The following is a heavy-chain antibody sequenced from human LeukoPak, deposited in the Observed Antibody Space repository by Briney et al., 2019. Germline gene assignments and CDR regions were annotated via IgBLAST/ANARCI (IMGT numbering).Heavy chain of an antibody. CDR3: ARTITVTTVQYYFDY. D-gene: IGHD4-11*01. Sequence: GGSLRLSCAASGVTFSSYSMNWVRQAPGKGLEWVSSISSSSSYIYYADSVKGRFTISRDNAKNSLYLQMNSLGAEDTAVYYCARTITVTTVQYYFDYWGQGTLVTVSS. CDR2: ISSSSSYI. CDR1: GVTFSSYS. V-gene: IGHV3-21*01. J-gene: IGHJ4*02.